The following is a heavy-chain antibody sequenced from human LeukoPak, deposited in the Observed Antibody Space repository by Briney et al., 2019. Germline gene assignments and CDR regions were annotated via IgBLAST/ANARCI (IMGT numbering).Heavy chain of an antibody. J-gene: IGHJ5*02. CDR3: ARGPGGSGPAS. D-gene: IGHD6-19*01. CDR1: GGSISSLNYH. CDR2: IYTSGST. Sequence: PSQTLSLTCTVSGGSISSLNYHWTWIRQPAGKGLELIGRIYTSGSTNYSPSFKSRVTISIDTSKNQFSLKLSSVTAADTAVYYCARGPGGSGPASWGPGTLVTVSS. V-gene: IGHV4-61*02.